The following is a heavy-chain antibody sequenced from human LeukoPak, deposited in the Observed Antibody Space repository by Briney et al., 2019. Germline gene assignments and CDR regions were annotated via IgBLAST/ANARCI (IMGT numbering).Heavy chain of an antibody. CDR2: ISYDGSNK. CDR3: AKDLLSGYSYGYPDAFDI. J-gene: IGHJ3*02. CDR1: GFTFSSYG. Sequence: PGRSLRLSCAASGFTFSSYGMHWVRQAPGKGLEWVAVISYDGSNKYYADSVKGRFTIFRDNSKNTLYLQMNSLRAEDTAVYYCAKDLLSGYSYGYPDAFDIWGQGTMVTVSS. D-gene: IGHD5-18*01. V-gene: IGHV3-30*18.